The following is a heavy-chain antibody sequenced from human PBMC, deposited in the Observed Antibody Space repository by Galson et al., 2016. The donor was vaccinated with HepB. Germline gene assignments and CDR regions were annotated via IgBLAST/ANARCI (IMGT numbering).Heavy chain of an antibody. J-gene: IGHJ4*02. CDR3: ARDLGGRATGADY. CDR2: INPTGGMA. CDR1: GYTFIHFY. D-gene: IGHD2-15*01. Sequence: SVKVSCKASGYTFIHFYMHWVRQAPGQGLEWMAMINPTGGMATYAQKFQGRVTVTRDTSTSTVYMELKSLKSEDTAVYYCARDLGGRATGADYWGRGTLVTVSS. V-gene: IGHV1-46*01.